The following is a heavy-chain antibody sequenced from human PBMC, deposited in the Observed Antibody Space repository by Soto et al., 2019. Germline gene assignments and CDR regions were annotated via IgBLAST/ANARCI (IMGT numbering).Heavy chain of an antibody. J-gene: IGHJ6*02. V-gene: IGHV3-33*01. CDR1: GFTFSTYG. CDR2: IWYDGSNK. CDR3: ARGPYTQCGAECQYYYYYYGMDV. Sequence: QVQLVESGGGVVQPGRSLRLSCAASGFTFSTYGMHWVRQAPGKGLEWVASIWYDGSNKHHADSVKGRFTISSDNSKNPRYLQMSNVRVEDTAVYYCARGPYTQCGAECQYYYYYYGMDVWGQGTTVTVSS. D-gene: IGHD2-21*01.